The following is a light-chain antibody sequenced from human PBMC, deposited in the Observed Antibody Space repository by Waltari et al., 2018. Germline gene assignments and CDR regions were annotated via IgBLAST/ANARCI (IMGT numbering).Light chain of an antibody. J-gene: IGKJ1*01. CDR3: QHYVRLPAT. CDR1: QSVSRT. V-gene: IGKV3-20*01. Sequence: EIVLTQSPGILSLSPGERATLSCRASQSVSRTLASCQQKPGQAPRLLSYGASTRATGIPDRCSGGGSGTDFSLTISRLGPEDFAVYCCQHYVRLPATFGQGTKVEIK. CDR2: GAS.